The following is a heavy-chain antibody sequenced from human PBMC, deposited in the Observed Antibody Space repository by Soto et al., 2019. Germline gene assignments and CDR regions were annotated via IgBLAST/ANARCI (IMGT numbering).Heavy chain of an antibody. CDR3: ARDGPQHCSSTSCWNFYYYMDV. Sequence: QVQLVESGGGLVKPGGSLRLSCAASGFTFSDYYMSWIRQAPGKGLEWVSYINSKSSTIYYADSVKGRFTISRDNAKNSLYLQMNSLRAEDTAVYYCARDGPQHCSSTSCWNFYYYMDVWGKGTTVTVSS. CDR2: INSKSSTI. CDR1: GFTFSDYY. D-gene: IGHD2-2*01. J-gene: IGHJ6*03. V-gene: IGHV3-11*01.